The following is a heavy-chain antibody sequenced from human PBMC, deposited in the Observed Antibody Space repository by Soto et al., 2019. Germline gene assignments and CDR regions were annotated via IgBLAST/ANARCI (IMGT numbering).Heavy chain of an antibody. D-gene: IGHD2-21*02. CDR1: GYTFTGYH. Sequence: QVQLVQSGAEVKKPGASVKVSCKASGYTFTGYHMHWVRQAPGQGLEWMGWINPNSGVTIYAQKFQGRVIMTRETPITTAYMELSRLTSDDTAVYYCARRLGLLVTPIPAYWGQGTLVTVSS. CDR2: INPNSGVT. J-gene: IGHJ4*02. CDR3: ARRLGLLVTPIPAY. V-gene: IGHV1-2*02.